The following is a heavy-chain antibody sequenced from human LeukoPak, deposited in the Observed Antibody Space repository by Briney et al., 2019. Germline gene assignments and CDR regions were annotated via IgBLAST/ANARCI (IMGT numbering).Heavy chain of an antibody. V-gene: IGHV3-74*03. D-gene: IGHD2-21*01. J-gene: IGHJ4*02. CDR2: INTDGSST. CDR1: GFTFKIFW. CDR3: ARAEGGAFDY. Sequence: GGSLRLSCAASGFTFKIFWMHWVRQGPGKGLVWVSRINTDGSSTMYADSVKGRFTVSRDNAKNTVYLQMNSLRAEDTAVYYCARAEGGAFDYWGQGTLVTVSS.